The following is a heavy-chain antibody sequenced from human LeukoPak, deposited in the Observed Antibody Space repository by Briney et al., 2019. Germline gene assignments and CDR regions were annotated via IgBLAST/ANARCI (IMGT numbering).Heavy chain of an antibody. CDR1: GGSFSGYY. J-gene: IGHJ4*02. D-gene: IGHD4-17*01. CDR3: AREVIDYGDSY. Sequence: SPSETLSLTCAVYGGSFSGYYWSWILQHPGKGLEWIGYIYYSGSTYYNPSLKSRVTISVDTSKNQFSLKLSSVTAADTAVYYCAREVIDYGDSYWGQGTLVTVSS. V-gene: IGHV4-31*11. CDR2: IYYSGST.